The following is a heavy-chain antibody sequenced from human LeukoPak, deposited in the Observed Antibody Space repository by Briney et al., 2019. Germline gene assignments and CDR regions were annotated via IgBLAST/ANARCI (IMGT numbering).Heavy chain of an antibody. J-gene: IGHJ3*02. D-gene: IGHD3-22*01. Sequence: GRSLRLSCAASGFTFSSYSMNWVRQAPGKGLEWVSSISSSSSYIYYADSVKGRFTISRDNAKNSLYLQMNSLRAEDTAVYYCARPLYYDSSGDLGDAFDIWGQGTMVTVSS. CDR1: GFTFSSYS. CDR2: ISSSSSYI. CDR3: ARPLYYDSSGDLGDAFDI. V-gene: IGHV3-21*01.